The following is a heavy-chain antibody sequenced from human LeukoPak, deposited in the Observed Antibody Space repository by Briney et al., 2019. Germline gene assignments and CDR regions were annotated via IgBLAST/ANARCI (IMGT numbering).Heavy chain of an antibody. V-gene: IGHV3-66*01. CDR2: IYSGGST. CDR3: KRETHCYGFVY. J-gene: IGHJ4*02. D-gene: IGHD2-21*01. CDR1: GFTVSSNY. Sequence: PGGSLRLSCAASGFTVSSNYMSWVRQAPGKGLEWVSVIYSGGSTYYADSVKGRFTISRDNSKNTLYLQMNSLRAEDTAVYYCKRETHCYGFVYLGQGTLVTVSS.